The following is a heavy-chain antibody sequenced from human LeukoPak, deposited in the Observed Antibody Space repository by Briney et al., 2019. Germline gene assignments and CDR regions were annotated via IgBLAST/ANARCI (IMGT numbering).Heavy chain of an antibody. V-gene: IGHV1-69*06. Sequence: GASVKVSCKASGYTFTSYAMNWVRQAPGQGLEWMGGIIPIFGTENYAQKFQGRVTITADKSTSTAYMELSSLRSEDTAVYYCARDLVLPNAFDIWGQGTMVTVSS. CDR2: IIPIFGTE. J-gene: IGHJ3*02. CDR3: ARDLVLPNAFDI. CDR1: GYTFTSYA. D-gene: IGHD3-9*01.